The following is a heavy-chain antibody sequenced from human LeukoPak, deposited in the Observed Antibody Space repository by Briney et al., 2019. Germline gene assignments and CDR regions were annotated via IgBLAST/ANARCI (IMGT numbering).Heavy chain of an antibody. D-gene: IGHD4-17*01. J-gene: IGHJ4*02. CDR3: ASTTAVWLRPFDY. CDR2: IYSGGST. Sequence: PGGSLRLSCAASGFTVSSNYMSWVRQAPGKGLEWVSVIYSGGSTYYADSVKGRFTISRDNSKNTLYLQMDSLRAEDTAVYYCASTTAVWLRPFDYWGQGTLVTVSS. CDR1: GFTVSSNY. V-gene: IGHV3-66*01.